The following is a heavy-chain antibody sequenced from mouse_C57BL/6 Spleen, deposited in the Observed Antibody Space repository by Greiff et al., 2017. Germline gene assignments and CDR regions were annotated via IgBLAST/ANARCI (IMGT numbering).Heavy chain of an antibody. CDR2: INPNNGGT. V-gene: IGHV1-26*01. D-gene: IGHD3-2*02. J-gene: IGHJ3*01. CDR3: ARSGYSSGVAWFAY. CDR1: GYTFTDYY. Sequence: EVQLQQSGPELVKPGASVKISCKASGYTFTDYYMNWVKQSHGKSLEWIGDINPNNGGTSYNQKFKGKATLTVDKSSSTTYMELRGLTSEDSAFYYCARSGYSSGVAWFAYWGQGTLVTVSA.